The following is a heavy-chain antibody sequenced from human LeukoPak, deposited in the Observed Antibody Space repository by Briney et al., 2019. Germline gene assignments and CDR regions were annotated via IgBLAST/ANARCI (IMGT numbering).Heavy chain of an antibody. D-gene: IGHD6-19*01. V-gene: IGHV3-53*01. J-gene: IGHJ4*02. CDR2: IYSGTT. CDR3: ARYASGVSFDY. Sequence: GGSLRLSCAASGFIVSSNHMSGVRQAPGKGLEWVSIIYSGTTYYADSVKGRFTISRDNAKNTLYLQMNSLGAEDTAVYYCARYASGVSFDYWGQGTLVTVSS. CDR1: GFIVSSNH.